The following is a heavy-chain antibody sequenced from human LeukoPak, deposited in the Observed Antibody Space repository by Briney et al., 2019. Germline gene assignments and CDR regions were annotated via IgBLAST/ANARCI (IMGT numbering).Heavy chain of an antibody. D-gene: IGHD2-2*02. CDR2: IYPGDSDT. V-gene: IGHV5-51*01. Sequence: GESLKISCKGSGYSFTSYWIGWVRQMPGQGLEWMGIIYPGDSDTRYSPSFQGQVTISADKSISTAYLQWSSLKASDTAMYYCARGYCSSTSCYTLDYWGQGTLVTVSS. J-gene: IGHJ4*02. CDR1: GYSFTSYW. CDR3: ARGYCSSTSCYTLDY.